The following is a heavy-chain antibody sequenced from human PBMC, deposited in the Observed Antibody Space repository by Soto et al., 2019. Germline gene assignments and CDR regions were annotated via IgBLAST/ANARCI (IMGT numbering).Heavy chain of an antibody. Sequence: SETLSLTCTVSGGSVSSGSYYWSWIRQPPGKGLEWIGYIYYSGSTNYNPSLKSRVTISVDTSKNQFSLKLSSVTAADTAVYYCARTYDYYYMDVWGKGTTVTVSS. CDR2: IYYSGST. CDR1: GGSVSSGSYY. V-gene: IGHV4-61*01. J-gene: IGHJ6*03. CDR3: ARTYDYYYMDV.